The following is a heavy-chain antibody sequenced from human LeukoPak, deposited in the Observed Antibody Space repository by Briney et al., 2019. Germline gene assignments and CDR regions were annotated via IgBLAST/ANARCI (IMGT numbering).Heavy chain of an antibody. CDR3: ARAGSIRGYEGRGNEFDY. CDR1: GGTFSSYA. CDR2: IIPILGIA. V-gene: IGHV1-69*04. Sequence: GASVKVSCKTSGGTFSSYAISWVRQAPGQGLEWMGRIIPILGIANYAQKFQGRVTITADKSTSTAYMELSSLRSEDTAVYYCARAGSIRGYEGRGNEFDYWGQGTLVTVSS. D-gene: IGHD5-12*01. J-gene: IGHJ4*02.